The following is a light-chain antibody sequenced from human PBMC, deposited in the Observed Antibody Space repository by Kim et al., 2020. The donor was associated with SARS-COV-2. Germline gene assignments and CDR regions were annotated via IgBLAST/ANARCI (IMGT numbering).Light chain of an antibody. Sequence: QSALTQPPSVSGSPGQSVTISCTGTSSDVGGYDYVSWYQQHPGKAPKLMIYSVTKRPSGVPDRFSGSKSGNTASLTISGLQAEDEADYYCCSYAGRHPSKVFGTGTKVTVL. V-gene: IGLV2-11*01. J-gene: IGLJ1*01. CDR1: SSDVGGYDY. CDR2: SVT. CDR3: CSYAGRHPSKV.